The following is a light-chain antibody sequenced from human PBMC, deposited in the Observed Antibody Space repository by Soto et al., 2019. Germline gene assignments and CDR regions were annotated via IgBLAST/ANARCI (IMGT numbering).Light chain of an antibody. CDR2: PAS. CDR3: QQASRFPPT. J-gene: IGKJ5*01. Sequence: DIQMTQSPSSLSASVEDRVIITCLASQSISNHLNWYQQKPGKAPKVLIYPASSLQTGVPSRFSGSGSGTDFNLTISSLQPVDFASYYCQQASRFPPTFGQGTRLEIK. CDR1: QSISNH. V-gene: IGKV1-39*01.